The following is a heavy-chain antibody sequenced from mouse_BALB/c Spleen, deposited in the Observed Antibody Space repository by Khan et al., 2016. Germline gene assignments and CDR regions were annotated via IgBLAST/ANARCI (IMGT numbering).Heavy chain of an antibody. V-gene: IGHV9-3-1*01. CDR3: ARYSYYYDSSRYFDV. CDR2: INTYSGES. CDR1: GYTFTNYG. J-gene: IGHJ1*01. D-gene: IGHD1-1*01. Sequence: QIQLVQSGPELKKPGKTVKISCKASGYTFTNYGMNWVKQAPGKGLQWMGWINTYSGESKYAADFKGRFAFSLETSANTAYLQLNNLTNEDTATYFCARYSYYYDSSRYFDVWGAGTTVTVSS.